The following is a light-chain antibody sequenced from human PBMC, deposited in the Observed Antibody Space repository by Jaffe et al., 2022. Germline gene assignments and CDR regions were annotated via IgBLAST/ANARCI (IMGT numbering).Light chain of an antibody. Sequence: DIQLTQSPSTLSASIGDRVTITCRASQILDNWLAWFQQKPGKAPKLLIYKVSGLESGVPPRFSGSGSGTEFTLTISSLQPDDFATYYCQQYWSESWTFGQGTKVEMK. CDR2: KVS. CDR1: QILDNW. J-gene: IGKJ1*01. CDR3: QQYWSESWT. V-gene: IGKV1-5*03.